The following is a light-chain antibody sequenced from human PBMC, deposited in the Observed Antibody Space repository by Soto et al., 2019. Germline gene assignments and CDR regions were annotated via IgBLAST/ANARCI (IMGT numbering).Light chain of an antibody. CDR2: EVS. J-gene: IGLJ1*01. CDR1: SSDVGGYNY. CDR3: SSYTSSSTLV. V-gene: IGLV2-14*01. Sequence: QSALTQPASVSGSPGQSITISCTGTSSDVGGYNYVSWYQQHPGKAPKLMIYEVSNRPSGVSKRFSGSKSGNTASLTISGLQAGDEADYYCSSYTSSSTLVFGTGTKLTVL.